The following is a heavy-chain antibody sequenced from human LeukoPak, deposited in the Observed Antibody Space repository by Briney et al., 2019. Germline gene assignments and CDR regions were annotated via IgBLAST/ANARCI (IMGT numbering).Heavy chain of an antibody. V-gene: IGHV3-30*03. CDR1: GFTFSSYG. Sequence: PGGSLRLSCAASGFTFSSYGMHWVRQAPGKGLEWVAVISYDGSNKYYADSVKGRFTISRDNSKNTLYLQMNSLRAEGTAVYYCARDRRVLLWFGELFDYWGQGTLVTVSS. J-gene: IGHJ4*02. CDR2: ISYDGSNK. CDR3: ARDRRVLLWFGELFDY. D-gene: IGHD3-10*01.